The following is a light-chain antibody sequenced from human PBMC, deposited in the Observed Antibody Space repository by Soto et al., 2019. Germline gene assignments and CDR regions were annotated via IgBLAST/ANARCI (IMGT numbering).Light chain of an antibody. CDR2: RNN. Sequence: QSVLTQPPSASGTPGQRVTISCSGSSSNLGRSFVYWYQQLPGTAPKLLIYRNNQRPSGVPDRFSGSKSGTSASLAISGLRSEDEADYYCAAWDDSLSGPVVFGGGTKLTVL. CDR3: AAWDDSLSGPVV. J-gene: IGLJ2*01. CDR1: SSNLGRSF. V-gene: IGLV1-47*01.